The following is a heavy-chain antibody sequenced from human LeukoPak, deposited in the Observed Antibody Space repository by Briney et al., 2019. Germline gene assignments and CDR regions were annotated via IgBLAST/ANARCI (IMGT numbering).Heavy chain of an antibody. CDR2: ISSSSSTT. J-gene: IGHJ4*02. Sequence: GGSLRLSCAASGFTFSSYSLNWVRQAPGKGLEWVSYISSSSSTTNYADSVKGRFTISRDNAKNTVYLQMNSLRADDTAVYYCARALDYFGPGRIDYWGQGNLVTVSS. V-gene: IGHV3-48*04. D-gene: IGHD3-10*01. CDR3: ARALDYFGPGRIDY. CDR1: GFTFSSYS.